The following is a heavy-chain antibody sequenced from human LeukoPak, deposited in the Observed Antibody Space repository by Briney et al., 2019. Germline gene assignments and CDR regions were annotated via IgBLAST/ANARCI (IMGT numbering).Heavy chain of an antibody. CDR2: INHSGST. D-gene: IGHD1-1*01. CDR1: GGSFRGYY. V-gene: IGHV4-34*01. J-gene: IGHJ2*01. Sequence: SETLSLTCAVYGGSFRGYYGSGIRQPPGKGREWRGEINHSGSTNYNPSLKSRVTISVDASKNQFSLKLSSVTAADTAVYYCARGVDDARAGTPPFDLWGRGTLVTVSS. CDR3: ARGVDDARAGTPPFDL.